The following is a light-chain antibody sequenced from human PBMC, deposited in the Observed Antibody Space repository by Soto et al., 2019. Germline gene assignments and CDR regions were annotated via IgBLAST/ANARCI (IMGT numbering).Light chain of an antibody. CDR2: DAS. J-gene: IGKJ1*01. Sequence: EIVLTQSPATLSVSPGDRATLSCAASQYIGSAVAWHHQRSGQAPRLLIFDASIRVPTTTARFSGSVSGTEFTLTISSLESEDFAVYFCQQYGDRPRTFGQGTKVDIK. CDR1: QYIGSA. V-gene: IGKV3-15*01. CDR3: QQYGDRPRT.